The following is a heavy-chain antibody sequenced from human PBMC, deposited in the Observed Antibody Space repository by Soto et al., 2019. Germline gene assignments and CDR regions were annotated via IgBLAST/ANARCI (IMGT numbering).Heavy chain of an antibody. Sequence: ASVKVSCKASGYTFTGYYMHWVRQAPGQGLEWMGWINPNSGGTNYAQKFQGWVTMTRDTSTSTAYMELSRLRSDDTAVYYCARDCKILTGYRYYYYGMDVWGQGTTVTVSS. CDR1: GYTFTGYY. D-gene: IGHD3-9*01. J-gene: IGHJ6*02. CDR2: INPNSGGT. CDR3: ARDCKILTGYRYYYYGMDV. V-gene: IGHV1-2*04.